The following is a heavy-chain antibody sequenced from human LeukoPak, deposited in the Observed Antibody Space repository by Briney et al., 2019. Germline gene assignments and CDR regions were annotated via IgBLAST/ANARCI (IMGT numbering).Heavy chain of an antibody. Sequence: GGSLRLSCAASGFTFSNYWMSWVRQAPGKGLEWVANIKQDESEKYYVDSVKGRFTISRDNAKNSLYLQMNSLRAEDTAVYYCARGAPQLGIDYWGQGTLVTVSS. CDR1: GFTFSNYW. CDR3: ARGAPQLGIDY. D-gene: IGHD6-13*01. CDR2: IKQDESEK. J-gene: IGHJ4*02. V-gene: IGHV3-7*01.